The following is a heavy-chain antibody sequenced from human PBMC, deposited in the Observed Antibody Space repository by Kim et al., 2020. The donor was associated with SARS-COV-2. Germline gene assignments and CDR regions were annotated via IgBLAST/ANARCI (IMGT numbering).Heavy chain of an antibody. D-gene: IGHD3-22*01. J-gene: IGHJ4*02. Sequence: YPETVKGRFTISRDNSKNTLSLQKDSLGAEDTAVYYCAGGPGGGPGGYYDYWGQGTLVTVSA. V-gene: IGHV3-30*01. CDR3: AGGPGGGPGGYYDY.